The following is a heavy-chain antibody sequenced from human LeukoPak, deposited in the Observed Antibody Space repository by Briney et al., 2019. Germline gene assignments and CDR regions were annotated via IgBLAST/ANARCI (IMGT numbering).Heavy chain of an antibody. J-gene: IGHJ4*02. V-gene: IGHV4-59*01. CDR3: ARFAYCGGHCWYYFDY. Sequence: SETLSLTCTVSGVSISSYYWSWIRQPPGKGLEWIGYIYSSGSTNYNPSLKSRITISVDTSKNQFSLKLSSVTAADTAVYYCARFAYCGGHCWYYFDYWGQGSLVTVSS. D-gene: IGHD2-21*02. CDR1: GVSISSYY. CDR2: IYSSGST.